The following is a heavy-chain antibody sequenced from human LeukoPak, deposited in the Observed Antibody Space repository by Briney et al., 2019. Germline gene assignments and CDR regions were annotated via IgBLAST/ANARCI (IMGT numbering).Heavy chain of an antibody. CDR2: IKPDGSEK. CDR1: GFTFSGYW. D-gene: IGHD1-26*01. J-gene: IGHJ4*02. CDR3: ARDTSTIVGPRFDY. Sequence: PGGSRRPTCAASGFTFSGYWMSWVRQAPGKGLEWVAIIKPDGSEKYYVDSVMGRFTISRDNARNSLYLEVNSLRAEDTAVYYCARDTSTIVGPRFDYWGQENVVPVSS. V-gene: IGHV3-7*01.